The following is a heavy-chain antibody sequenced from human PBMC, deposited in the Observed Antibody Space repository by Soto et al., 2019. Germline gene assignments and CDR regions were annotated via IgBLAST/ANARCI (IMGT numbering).Heavy chain of an antibody. CDR3: ARQGYNYGGGYFDY. D-gene: IGHD5-18*01. J-gene: IGHJ4*02. CDR2: IYSGGST. CDR1: GVTVSSNY. V-gene: IGHV3-66*04. Sequence: EVQLLESGGGLVQPGGSLRLSCAASGVTVSSNYMSWVRQAPGKGLEWVSVIYSGGSTYYADSVKGRCTISRDNSKNTLYLQMNSLRAEDTAVYYCARQGYNYGGGYFDYWGQGTLVTVSS.